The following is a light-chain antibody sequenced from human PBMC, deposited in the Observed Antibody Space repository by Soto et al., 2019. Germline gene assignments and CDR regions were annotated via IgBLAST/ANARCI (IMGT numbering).Light chain of an antibody. CDR1: SSDVGAYNY. Sequence: QSVLTQPACVSGSPGQSITISCAGTSSDVGAYNYVAWYQQHPGKAPKLIVYDVTNRPSGVSNRFSGSKSGNTASLTISGLQAEDEADYYCSSFTSRSTPFVFGTGTKVTVL. J-gene: IGLJ1*01. CDR2: DVT. V-gene: IGLV2-14*01. CDR3: SSFTSRSTPFV.